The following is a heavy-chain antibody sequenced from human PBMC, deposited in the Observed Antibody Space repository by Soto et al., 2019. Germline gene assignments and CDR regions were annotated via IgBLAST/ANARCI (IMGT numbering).Heavy chain of an antibody. J-gene: IGHJ6*02. CDR3: ARVVAAFYYYYGMDV. CDR2: IIPIFGTA. Sequence: KVSCKASGGTFSSYAISWVRQAPGQGLEWMGGIIPIFGTANYAQKFQGRVTITADESTSTAYMELSSLRSEDTAVYYCARVVAAFYYYYGMDVWGQGTTVTVSS. D-gene: IGHD2-15*01. CDR1: GGTFSSYA. V-gene: IGHV1-69*01.